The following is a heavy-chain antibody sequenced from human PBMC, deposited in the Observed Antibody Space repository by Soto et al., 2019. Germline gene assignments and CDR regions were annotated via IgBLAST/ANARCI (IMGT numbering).Heavy chain of an antibody. D-gene: IGHD6-13*01. V-gene: IGHV1-24*01. J-gene: IGHJ5*02. CDR1: GYTLTEIS. CDR3: ARAPRSSWYAP. Sequence: ASVKVSCKVSGYTLTEISMHWVRQAPGKGLEWMGGFDPEDGETIYAQKFQGRVTMTEDTSTDTAYMELRSLRSDDTAVYYCARAPRSSWYAPWGQGTLVTVSS. CDR2: FDPEDGET.